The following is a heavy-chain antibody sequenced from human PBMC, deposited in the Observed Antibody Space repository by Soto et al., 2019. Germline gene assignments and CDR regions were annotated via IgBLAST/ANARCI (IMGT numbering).Heavy chain of an antibody. CDR2: ISGSGGST. J-gene: IGHJ6*03. Sequence: GGSLRLSCAASGFTFSSYAMSWVRQAPGKGLEWVSAISGSGGSTYYADSVKGRFTISRDNSKNTLYLQMNSLRAEDTAVYYCAKKPLDYGRWGHYYMDVWGKGTTVTVSS. CDR3: AKKPLDYGRWGHYYMDV. V-gene: IGHV3-23*01. D-gene: IGHD4-17*01. CDR1: GFTFSSYA.